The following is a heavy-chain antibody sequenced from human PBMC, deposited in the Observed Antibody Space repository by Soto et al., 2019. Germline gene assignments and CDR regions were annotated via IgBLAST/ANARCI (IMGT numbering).Heavy chain of an antibody. D-gene: IGHD6-19*01. CDR2: ISSSGSTT. V-gene: IGHV3-11*01. Sequence: QVQLVESGGGLVKSGGSLRLSCAASGFIFSNYYLTWIRQAPGRGLEWISYISSSGSTTDYADSVKGRFTISRDNSKNSLYLQMDFLRADDTAVYYCAKGVAVAGYDYGFDVWGQGTTVSVSS. CDR1: GFIFSNYY. J-gene: IGHJ6*02. CDR3: AKGVAVAGYDYGFDV.